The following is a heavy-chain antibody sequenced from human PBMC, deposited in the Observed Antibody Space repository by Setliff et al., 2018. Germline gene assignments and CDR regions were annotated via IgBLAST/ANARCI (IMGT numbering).Heavy chain of an antibody. CDR3: TTDWSRGDSGNYLRLDY. CDR2: IKSAADGGTI. CDR1: GFSFSNTK. J-gene: IGHJ4*02. Sequence: GGSLRLSCFASGFSFSNTKMSWIRQAPGKGLEGVERIKSAADGGTIEYAAAVNGRFTVSRDDSKNTLFLQMNSLKTEDTALYYCTTDWSRGDSGNYLRLDYWGPGTLVTVSS. V-gene: IGHV3-15*01. D-gene: IGHD3-10*01.